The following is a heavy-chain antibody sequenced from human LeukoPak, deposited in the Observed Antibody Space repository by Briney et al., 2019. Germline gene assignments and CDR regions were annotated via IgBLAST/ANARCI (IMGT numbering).Heavy chain of an antibody. CDR2: ISTTGST. J-gene: IGHJ5*02. Sequence: PSETLSLTCSVSGGSISTYYCNWIRQPAGKGLEWIGRISTTGSTNYNPSLKSRVTMSVDTSKNQFSLKMSTVTAADTAVYYCARGVWDSNGYNWFDPWGRGTLLTVSS. V-gene: IGHV4-4*07. CDR3: ARGVWDSNGYNWFDP. CDR1: GGSISTYY. D-gene: IGHD3-22*01.